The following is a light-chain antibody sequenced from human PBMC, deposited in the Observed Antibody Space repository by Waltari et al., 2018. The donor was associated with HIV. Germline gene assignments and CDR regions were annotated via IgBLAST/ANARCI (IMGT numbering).Light chain of an antibody. CDR2: VDKNGTH. Sequence: QPVLPQSPSASALFRPPAHPTCTWRPRHNTYAITWTPLHPEKGPRFLMTVDKNGTHNKADGIPDRFSGSSSGAERYLVISSLQSEDEADYYCQTWDIDIVLFGGGTKLSVL. V-gene: IGLV4-69*02. CDR1: PRHNTYA. CDR3: QTWDIDIVL. J-gene: IGLJ2*01.